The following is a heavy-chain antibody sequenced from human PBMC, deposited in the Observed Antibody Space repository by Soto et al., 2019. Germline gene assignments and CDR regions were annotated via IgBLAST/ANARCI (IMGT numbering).Heavy chain of an antibody. CDR1: GFTVSSNY. CDR3: ARSNGEIWRGFSKYFFDY. J-gene: IGHJ4*02. D-gene: IGHD2-8*01. V-gene: IGHV3-53*01. CDR2: MYSDGTT. Sequence: GGSLRLSCAASGFTVSSNYMGWVRQAPGKGLEWVSIMYSDGTTYYADSVKGRFTISRDNSENTLYLQMNSLRAEDTAVYYCARSNGEIWRGFSKYFFDYWGRGTLVTV.